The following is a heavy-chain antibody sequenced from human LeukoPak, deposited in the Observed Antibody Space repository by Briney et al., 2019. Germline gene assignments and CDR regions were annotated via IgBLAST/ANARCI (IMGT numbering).Heavy chain of an antibody. Sequence: PGGSLRLSCAASGFTFSSYAMHWVRQAPGKGLEWVAVISYDGSNKYYADSVKGRFTISRDNSKNTLYLQMNSLGAEDTAVYYCAREDYGDFVPVYFDYWGQGTLVTVSS. J-gene: IGHJ4*02. D-gene: IGHD4-17*01. CDR2: ISYDGSNK. V-gene: IGHV3-30-3*01. CDR3: AREDYGDFVPVYFDY. CDR1: GFTFSSYA.